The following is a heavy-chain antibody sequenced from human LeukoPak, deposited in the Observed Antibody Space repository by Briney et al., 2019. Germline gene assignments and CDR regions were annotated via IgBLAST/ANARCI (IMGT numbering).Heavy chain of an antibody. Sequence: GGSLRLSCAASGFTFSSYAMGWVRQTPGKGLEWVSCISSSGVNTYYADSVEGRFTISRDNSKNTLYLQMNSLRTEDTALYYCATMRGFPNWFGPWGQGALVTVSS. CDR1: GFTFSSYA. CDR3: ATMRGFPNWFGP. CDR2: ISSSGVNT. J-gene: IGHJ5*02. V-gene: IGHV3-23*01.